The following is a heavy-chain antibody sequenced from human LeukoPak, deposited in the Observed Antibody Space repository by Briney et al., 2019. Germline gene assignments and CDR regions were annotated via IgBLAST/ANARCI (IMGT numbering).Heavy chain of an antibody. V-gene: IGHV3-21*01. CDR1: GFTFRSYS. CDR3: ARGLIPAAPRPLDAFDI. CDR2: IDPSSTYI. J-gene: IGHJ3*02. D-gene: IGHD2-2*01. Sequence: GGSLRLSCAASGFTFRSYSMNWVRQAPGKGLEWVSAIDPSSTYIYYADSVKGRFTISRDNAENSLYLQMNSLRVEDTAVYYCARGLIPAAPRPLDAFDIWGQGTMDTVSS.